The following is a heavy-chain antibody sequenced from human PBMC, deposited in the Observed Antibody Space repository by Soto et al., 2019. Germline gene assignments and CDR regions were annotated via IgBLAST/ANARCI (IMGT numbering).Heavy chain of an antibody. CDR3: ARHPERIAQIGWFDP. V-gene: IGHV3-48*01. CDR2: ISSSSSTI. D-gene: IGHD6-13*01. CDR1: GFTFSSYS. J-gene: IGHJ5*02. Sequence: EVQLVESGGGLVQPGGSLRLSCAASGFTFSSYSMNWVRQAPGKGLEWVSYISSSSSTIYYADSVKGRFTISRDNAKNELYLQMNSLRAEDTAVYYCARHPERIAQIGWFDPWGQGTLVTVSS.